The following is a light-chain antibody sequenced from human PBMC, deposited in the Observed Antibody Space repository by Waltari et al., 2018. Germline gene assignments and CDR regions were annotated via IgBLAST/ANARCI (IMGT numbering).Light chain of an antibody. CDR2: RDI. CDR1: ALPKRY. CDR3: QSADSSGSYVV. J-gene: IGLJ3*02. V-gene: IGLV3-25*03. Sequence: SYELTQPPSVSVSPGQTARISCSGDALPKRYGYWYQQRPGQAPVLVMYRDIVRPSGIPERFSGSTSGKTVTLTISGVQAEDEADYYCQSADSSGSYVVFGGGTKLTVL.